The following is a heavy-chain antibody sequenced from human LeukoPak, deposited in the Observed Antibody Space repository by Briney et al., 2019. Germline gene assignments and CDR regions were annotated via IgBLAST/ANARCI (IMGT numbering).Heavy chain of an antibody. CDR3: ARRAYYYGSGGYQHYYYYYMDV. CDR1: GGSISSSSYY. D-gene: IGHD3-10*01. J-gene: IGHJ6*03. CDR2: IYYSGST. V-gene: IGHV4-39*01. Sequence: PETLSLTCTVSGGSISSSSYYWGWIRQPPGKGLEWIGSIYYSGSTYYNPSLKSRVTISVDTSKNQFSLKLSSVTAADTAVYYCARRAYYYGSGGYQHYYYYYMDVWGKGTTVTVSS.